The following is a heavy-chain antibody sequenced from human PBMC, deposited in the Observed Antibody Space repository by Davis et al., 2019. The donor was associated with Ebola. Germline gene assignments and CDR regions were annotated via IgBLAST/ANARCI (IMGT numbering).Heavy chain of an antibody. CDR3: ARTVFGVPKYYFDY. CDR2: ISFSGST. J-gene: IGHJ4*02. D-gene: IGHD3-3*01. V-gene: IGHV4-59*01. CDR1: GASITYYY. Sequence: PSETLSLTCTVSGASITYYYWSWIRQPPGKGLEWIGYISFSGSTTYNPPLKSRVSISEDTSKNQFSLKLSSVTAADTAVYYCARTVFGVPKYYFDYWGQGTLVTVSS.